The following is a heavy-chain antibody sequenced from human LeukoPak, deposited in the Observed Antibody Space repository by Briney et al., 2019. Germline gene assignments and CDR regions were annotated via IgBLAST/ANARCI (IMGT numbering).Heavy chain of an antibody. V-gene: IGHV1-46*01. J-gene: IGHJ5*02. CDR1: GFTFTSYY. CDR3: ARGRNFDRNGGFDP. D-gene: IGHD3-9*01. Sequence: GASVKVSCKASGFTFTSYYMHWVRQAPGQGLEWMGIINPSGGSTSYAQKFQGRVTITRNTSISTAYMELSSLRSEDTAVYYCARGRNFDRNGGFDPWGQGTLVTVSS. CDR2: INPSGGST.